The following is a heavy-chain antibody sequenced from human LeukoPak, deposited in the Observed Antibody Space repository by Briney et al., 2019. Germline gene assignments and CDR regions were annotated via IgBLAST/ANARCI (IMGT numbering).Heavy chain of an antibody. CDR3: ARGNLGIAAAGTLRFDP. D-gene: IGHD6-13*01. Sequence: SETLSLTCTVSGGSISSGDYYWSWIRQPPGKGLEWIGYIYYSGSTYYNPSLKSRVTISVDRSKNQFSLKLSSVTAADTAVYYCARGNLGIAAAGTLRFDPWGQGTLVTVSS. J-gene: IGHJ5*02. CDR2: IYYSGST. CDR1: GGSISSGDYY. V-gene: IGHV4-30-4*08.